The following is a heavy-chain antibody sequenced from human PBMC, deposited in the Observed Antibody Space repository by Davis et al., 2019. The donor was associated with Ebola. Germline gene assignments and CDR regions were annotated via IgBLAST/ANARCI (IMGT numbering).Heavy chain of an antibody. D-gene: IGHD3-10*01. CDR1: GFTFSDYN. CDR3: AKDRGYGSGTYRYFDY. Sequence: GGSLRLSCTTSGFTFSDYNMMWVRQAPGKGLEWVSATSYDGRTQFYADSVKGRFTVSRDNSKNTVYLQMNSLRVEDTAVYYCAKDRGYGSGTYRYFDYWGQGTLVSVSS. J-gene: IGHJ4*02. CDR2: TSYDGRTQ. V-gene: IGHV3-30-3*02.